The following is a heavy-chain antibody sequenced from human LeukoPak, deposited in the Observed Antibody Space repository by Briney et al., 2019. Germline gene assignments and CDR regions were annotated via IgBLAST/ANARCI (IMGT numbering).Heavy chain of an antibody. J-gene: IGHJ3*02. V-gene: IGHV4-38-2*01. Sequence: SETLSLTCVVSGYPISSGYHWGWIRQPPGKGLDWIGSIYRSGITYYNPSLKSRVTISVDTSKNQFSLKLSSVTAADTAVYYCARHNWTFDIWGQGTMVTASS. D-gene: IGHD1-20*01. CDR3: ARHNWTFDI. CDR1: GYPISSGYH. CDR2: IYRSGIT.